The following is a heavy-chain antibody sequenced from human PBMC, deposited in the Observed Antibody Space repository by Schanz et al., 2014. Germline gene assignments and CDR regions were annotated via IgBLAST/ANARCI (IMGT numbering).Heavy chain of an antibody. Sequence: EVQLVESGGGVVQPGRSPRLSCAASGFGFSSYSMNWVRQAPGKGLEWVSSISSRSTPDIYYADSVKGRFTMSRDNAKNSVFLQMNSLRAEDTGLYFCARGGSGSHYRLDYWGQGTLVTVSS. CDR3: ARGGSGSHYRLDY. CDR2: ISSRSTPDI. V-gene: IGHV3-21*03. D-gene: IGHD1-26*01. J-gene: IGHJ4*02. CDR1: GFGFSSYS.